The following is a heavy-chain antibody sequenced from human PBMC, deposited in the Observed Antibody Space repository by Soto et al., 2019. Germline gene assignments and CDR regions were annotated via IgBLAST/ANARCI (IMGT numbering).Heavy chain of an antibody. CDR1: GFTFSDYY. CDR3: ARDLGYCSGGSCYSVSYAFDI. J-gene: IGHJ3*02. CDR2: ISSSGSTI. D-gene: IGHD2-15*01. V-gene: IGHV3-11*01. Sequence: PGGSLRLSCAASGFTFSDYYMSWIRQAPGKGLEWVSYISSSGSTIYYADSVKGRFTISRDNAKNSLYLQMNSLRVEDTAVYYCARDLGYCSGGSCYSVSYAFDIWGQGTMVTVSS.